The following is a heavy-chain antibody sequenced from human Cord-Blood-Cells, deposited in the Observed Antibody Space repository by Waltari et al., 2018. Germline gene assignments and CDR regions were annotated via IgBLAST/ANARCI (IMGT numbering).Heavy chain of an antibody. CDR3: ASDFWSGYDAFDI. V-gene: IGHV4-34*01. CDR2: INHSGST. Sequence: QVQLQQWGAGLLKPSETLSLTCAVYGGSFSGYYWSWIRQPPGKGLEWIGEINHSGSTNYNPSLKSGVTISVDTSKNQFSLKLSSVTAADTAVYYCASDFWSGYDAFDIWGQGTMVTVSS. CDR1: GGSFSGYY. D-gene: IGHD3-3*01. J-gene: IGHJ3*02.